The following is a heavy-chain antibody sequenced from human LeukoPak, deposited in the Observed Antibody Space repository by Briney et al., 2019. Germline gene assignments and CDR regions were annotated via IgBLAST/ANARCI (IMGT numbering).Heavy chain of an antibody. Sequence: GGSLRLSCPASGFTFSSHAMTWVRQAPGKGLEWVSGIHGSGGNTYYADSVKGRFTISRDNAKNSLYLQMNSLRAEDTAVYFCARQQQQLWYDWGQGTLVTVSS. V-gene: IGHV3-23*01. CDR2: IHGSGGNT. CDR1: GFTFSSHA. D-gene: IGHD5-18*01. CDR3: ARQQQQLWYD. J-gene: IGHJ4*02.